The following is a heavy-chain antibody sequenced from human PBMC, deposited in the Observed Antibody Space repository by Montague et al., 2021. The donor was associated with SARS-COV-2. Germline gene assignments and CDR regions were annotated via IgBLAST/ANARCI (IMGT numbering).Heavy chain of an antibody. CDR1: GGSLSTYY. V-gene: IGHV4-59*08. Sequence: SETLSLTCTVSGGSLSTYYWSWIRQPPGKGPEWIGYIDDSGTTRYNPSLRSRVTISLDLSKNQFSLDLNSVTAADTAVYYCARNAYKHYGLDVWGQGTTVTVSS. CDR3: ARNAYKHYGLDV. J-gene: IGHJ6*02. D-gene: IGHD3-16*01. CDR2: IDDSGTT.